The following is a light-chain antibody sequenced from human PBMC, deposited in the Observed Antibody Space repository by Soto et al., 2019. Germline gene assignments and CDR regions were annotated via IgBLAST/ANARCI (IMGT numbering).Light chain of an antibody. Sequence: QSVLTQPPSVSAAPGQTVTISCSGSSSNVGNNFVSCYQQVPGTTPKLLIFDNSQRPSGIPDRFFGSKSGTSATLAITGPQPGDEGVYYCGTWDTKLRAVVFGGGTKLTVL. CDR2: DNS. CDR1: SSNVGNNF. J-gene: IGLJ2*01. CDR3: GTWDTKLRAVV. V-gene: IGLV1-51*01.